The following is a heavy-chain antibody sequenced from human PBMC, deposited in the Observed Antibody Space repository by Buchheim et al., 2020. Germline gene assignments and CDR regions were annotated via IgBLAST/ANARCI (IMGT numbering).Heavy chain of an antibody. J-gene: IGHJ4*02. V-gene: IGHV3-15*01. CDR2: IKSKGAGETT. D-gene: IGHD5-12*01. CDR1: GFSFSGVW. CDR3: TTETRYGGYDYPDY. Sequence: EAVLVESGGGLVKPGWSLRLSCAASGFSFSGVWMNWVRQAPGKGLEWIGHIKSKGAGETTDYAASVKGRFTISRDDSKNTLFVQMNSLKIEDTGIYYCTTETRYGGYDYPDYWGQGTL.